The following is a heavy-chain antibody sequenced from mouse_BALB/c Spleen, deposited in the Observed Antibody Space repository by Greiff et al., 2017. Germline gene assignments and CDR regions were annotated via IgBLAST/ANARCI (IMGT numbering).Heavy chain of an antibody. J-gene: IGHJ4*01. CDR1: GYTFTSYW. CDR2: IYPGDGDT. CDR3: ARCGTTVVASPLYYAMDY. Sequence: SGAELARPGASVKLSCKASGYTFTSYWMQWVKQRPGPGLEWIGAIYPGDGDTRYTQKFKGKATLTADKSSSTAYMQLSSLASEDSAVYYCARCGTTVVASPLYYAMDYWGQGTSVTVSS. V-gene: IGHV1-87*01. D-gene: IGHD1-1*01.